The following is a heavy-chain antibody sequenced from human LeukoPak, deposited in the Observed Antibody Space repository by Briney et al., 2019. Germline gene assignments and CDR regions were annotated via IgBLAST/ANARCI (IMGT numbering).Heavy chain of an antibody. D-gene: IGHD3-3*01. J-gene: IGHJ3*02. CDR1: GFTFSSYG. CDR2: IRYDGSNK. V-gene: IGHV3-30*02. CDR3: AKDRVVITTLAAFDI. Sequence: GGSLRLSCAASGFTFSSYGMHWVRQAPGKGLEWVAFIRYDGSNKYYADSVKGRFTISRDNSKNTLYLQMNSLRAEDTAVYYCAKDRVVITTLAAFDIWGQGTMVTVSS.